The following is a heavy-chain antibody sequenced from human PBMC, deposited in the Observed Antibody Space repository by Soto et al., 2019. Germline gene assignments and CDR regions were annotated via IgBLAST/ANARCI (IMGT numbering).Heavy chain of an antibody. CDR1: GGTFSSYA. J-gene: IGHJ4*02. D-gene: IGHD2-2*01. V-gene: IGHV1-69*06. Sequence: SSVKVSCKASGGTFSSYAISWVRQAPGQGLEWMGGIIPIFGTASYAQKFQGRVTITADKSTSTAYMELSSLRSEDTAVYYCARRLSYCSSTSCPMDYWGQGTLVTVSS. CDR3: ARRLSYCSSTSCPMDY. CDR2: IIPIFGTA.